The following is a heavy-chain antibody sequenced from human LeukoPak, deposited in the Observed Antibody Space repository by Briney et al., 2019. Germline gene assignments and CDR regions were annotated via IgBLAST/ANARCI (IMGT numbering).Heavy chain of an antibody. D-gene: IGHD4-17*01. CDR3: ARVKTTVTRYYYYGMDV. V-gene: IGHV1-18*01. CDR2: ISAYNGNT. Sequence: ASVKVSCKASGYTFTSYGISWVRQAPGQGLEWMGWISAYNGNTNYAQKLRGRVTMTTDTSTSTAYMELRSLRSDDTAVYYCARVKTTVTRYYYYGMDVWGQGTTVTVSS. CDR1: GYTFTSYG. J-gene: IGHJ6*02.